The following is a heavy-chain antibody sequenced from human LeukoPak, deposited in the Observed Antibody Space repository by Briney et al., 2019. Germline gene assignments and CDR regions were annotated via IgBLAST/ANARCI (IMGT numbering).Heavy chain of an antibody. CDR1: GYTFTSYG. CDR3: ARDLRAAAGTSLFGY. CDR2: ISAYNGNT. J-gene: IGHJ4*02. V-gene: IGHV1-18*01. D-gene: IGHD6-13*01. Sequence: AXXKVSCKASGYTFTSYGISWVRQAPGQGLEWMGWISAYNGNTNYAQKLQGRVTMTTDTSTSTAYMELRSLRSDDTAVYYCARDLRAAAGTSLFGYWGQGTLVTVSS.